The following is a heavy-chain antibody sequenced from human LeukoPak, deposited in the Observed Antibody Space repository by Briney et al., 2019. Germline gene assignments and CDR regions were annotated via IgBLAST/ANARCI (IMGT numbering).Heavy chain of an antibody. J-gene: IGHJ5*02. V-gene: IGHV4-30-2*01. CDR1: GGSISSGGYS. CDR3: ARHAAVEGSSGWSPLWWFDP. CDR2: IYHSGST. D-gene: IGHD6-19*01. Sequence: SETLSLTCAVSGGSISSGGYSWSWIRQPPGKGLEWIGYIYHSGSTYYNPSLKSRVTISVDRSKNQFSLKLSSVTAADTAVYYCARHAAVEGSSGWSPLWWFDPWGQGTLVTVSS.